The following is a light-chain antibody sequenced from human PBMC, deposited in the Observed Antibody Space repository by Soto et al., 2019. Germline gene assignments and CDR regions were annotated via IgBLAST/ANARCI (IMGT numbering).Light chain of an antibody. Sequence: DIQMTQSPSSLSGSVGDRVTITCRASQGISTFLAWFQQKPGKAPKTLIYAASSLHSGVPSRFSGSGSGTDFTLTISSLQPEDFATYYCQHYDGYPQIFGQGTRLEIK. CDR3: QHYDGYPQI. CDR1: QGISTF. CDR2: AAS. V-gene: IGKV1-16*01. J-gene: IGKJ5*01.